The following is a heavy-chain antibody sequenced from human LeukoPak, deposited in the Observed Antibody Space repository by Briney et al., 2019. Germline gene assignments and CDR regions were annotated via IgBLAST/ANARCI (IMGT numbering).Heavy chain of an antibody. D-gene: IGHD3/OR15-3a*01. J-gene: IGHJ4*02. CDR1: GYSFSNSW. CDR2: IYPGDSDT. V-gene: IGHV5-51*01. Sequence: GESLKISCKGSGYSFSNSWIGWVRQLPGKGLEWMGIIYPGDSDTRYSPSFQGQVTISADKSISTAYLQWSSLKASDTAMYYCARSNRYDFWRVPAPFDYWGQGTLVTVSS. CDR3: ARSNRYDFWRVPAPFDY.